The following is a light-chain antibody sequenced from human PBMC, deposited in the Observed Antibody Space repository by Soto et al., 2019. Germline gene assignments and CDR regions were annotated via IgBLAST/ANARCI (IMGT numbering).Light chain of an antibody. V-gene: IGLV1-44*01. CDR3: ATWDDTLNGVV. CDR2: SNH. J-gene: IGLJ3*02. Sequence: QPVLTQPPSASGTPGQRVSISCSGSSSNIGNNTVNWYQQLPGTTPKLLMYSNHQRPSGVPDRFSGSKSGTSASLAISGLQSEDEAHYYCATWDDTLNGVVFGGGTKVTVL. CDR1: SSNIGNNT.